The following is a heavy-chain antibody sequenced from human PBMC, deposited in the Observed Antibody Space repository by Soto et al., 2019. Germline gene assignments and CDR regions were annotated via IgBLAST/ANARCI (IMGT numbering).Heavy chain of an antibody. CDR2: ISGSGGST. CDR1: GFTFSSYA. J-gene: IGHJ3*02. V-gene: IGHV3-23*01. D-gene: IGHD2-2*01. CDR3: ANGGKGYCSSTSSSKEARVAFDI. Sequence: GGSLRLSCAASGFTFSSYAMSWVRQAPGKGLEWVSAISGSGGSTYYADYVKGRFTISRDKSKNTLYLQMNSLRAEDMAVSYWANGGKGYCSSTSSSKEARVAFDIWGHGTMVTVSS.